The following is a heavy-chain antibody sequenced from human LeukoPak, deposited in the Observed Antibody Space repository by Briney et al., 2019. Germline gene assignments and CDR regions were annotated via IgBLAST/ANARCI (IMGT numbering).Heavy chain of an antibody. CDR1: GFTFSNYG. J-gene: IGHJ4*02. D-gene: IGHD1-14*01. CDR2: IRYDGSNK. Sequence: GGSLRLSCAASGFTFSNYGIHWVRQTPGKGLEWVAFIRYDGSNKYYANSVKGRFTISRDNSENTLYLQMNSLRAEDTAVYYCAKATGYLLWGQGTLVTVSS. CDR3: AKATGYLL. V-gene: IGHV3-30*02.